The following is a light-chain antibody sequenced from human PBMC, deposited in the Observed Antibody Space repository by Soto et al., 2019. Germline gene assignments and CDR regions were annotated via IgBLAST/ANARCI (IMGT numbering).Light chain of an antibody. CDR2: DVS. J-gene: IGLJ2*01. Sequence: QSALTQPRSVSGSPGQSVTIXCTGXSSDVGGYKYVSWFLHHPGKAPKLMIYDVSKRPSGVPDRFSGSKSGNTASLTISGLQAEDEAHYYCCSYAGSYTLVFGGGTKLTVL. V-gene: IGLV2-11*01. CDR1: SSDVGGYKY. CDR3: CSYAGSYTLV.